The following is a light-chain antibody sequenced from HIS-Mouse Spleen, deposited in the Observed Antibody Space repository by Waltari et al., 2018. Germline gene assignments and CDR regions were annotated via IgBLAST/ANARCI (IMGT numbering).Light chain of an antibody. J-gene: IGKJ1*01. CDR2: GAS. CDR1: PSVSSSY. Sequence: EIVLTQSPGTLSLSPGERATLPCRASPSVSSSYLAWYQQKPGQAPRLLIYGASSRATGIPDRFSGSGSGTDFTLTISRLEPEDFAVYYCQQYGSSQWTFGQGTKVEIK. V-gene: IGKV3-20*01. CDR3: QQYGSSQWT.